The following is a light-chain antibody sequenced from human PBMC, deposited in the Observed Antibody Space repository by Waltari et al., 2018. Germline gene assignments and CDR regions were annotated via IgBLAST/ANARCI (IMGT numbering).Light chain of an antibody. J-gene: IGLJ2*01. CDR1: SSDVCGYNY. Sequence: QSVLTQPRSVSGSPGQSVTISCTGTSSDVCGYNYVSWYQQHPGKAPKLMIYDVSKRPSGVPDRFSGSKSGNTASLTISGLQAEDEADYYCCSYAGSYTLVFGGGTKLTVL. CDR2: DVS. V-gene: IGLV2-11*01. CDR3: CSYAGSYTLV.